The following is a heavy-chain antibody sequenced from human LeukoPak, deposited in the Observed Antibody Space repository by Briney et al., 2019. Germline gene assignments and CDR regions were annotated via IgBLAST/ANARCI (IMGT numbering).Heavy chain of an antibody. Sequence: GASVKVSCKASGYTFTSYAMNWVRQAPGQGLEWMGWINTNTGNPTYAQGFTGRFVFSLDTSVSTAYLQISSLKAEDTAVYYCARSPMVRGVIARPGDYWGQGTLVTVSS. V-gene: IGHV7-4-1*02. CDR1: GYTFTSYA. D-gene: IGHD3-10*01. CDR2: INTNTGNP. CDR3: ARSPMVRGVIARPGDY. J-gene: IGHJ4*02.